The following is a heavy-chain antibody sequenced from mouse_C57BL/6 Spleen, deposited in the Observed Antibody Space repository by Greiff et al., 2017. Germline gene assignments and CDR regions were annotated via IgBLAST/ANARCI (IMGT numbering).Heavy chain of an antibody. J-gene: IGHJ1*03. CDR2: IDPSDSYT. Sequence: QVQLQQPGAELVKPGASVKLSCKASGYTFTSYWMQWVKQRPGQGLEWIGEIDPSDSYTNYNQKFKGKATLTVDTSSSTAYMQLSSLTSEDSAVDYGARKIYGNYEYFDVWGTGTTVTVSS. CDR3: ARKIYGNYEYFDV. CDR1: GYTFTSYW. V-gene: IGHV1-50*01. D-gene: IGHD2-1*01.